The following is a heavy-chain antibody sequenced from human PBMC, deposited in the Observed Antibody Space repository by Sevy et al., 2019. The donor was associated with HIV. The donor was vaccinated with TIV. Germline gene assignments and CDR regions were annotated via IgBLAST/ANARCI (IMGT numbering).Heavy chain of an antibody. D-gene: IGHD6-19*01. V-gene: IGHV1-8*01. CDR1: GYTFTSYD. J-gene: IGHJ3*02. CDR2: MNPNSGNT. CDR3: ASRSIGYSSRDDAFDI. Sequence: ASVKVSCKASGYTFTSYDIKWVRQATGQGLEWMGWMNPNSGNTGYAQKFQCRVTMTRNTSISTAYMELSSLRSEDTAVYYCASRSIGYSSRDDAFDIWGQGTMVTVSS.